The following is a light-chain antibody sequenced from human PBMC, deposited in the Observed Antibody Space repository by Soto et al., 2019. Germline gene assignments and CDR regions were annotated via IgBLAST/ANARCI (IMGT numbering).Light chain of an antibody. Sequence: QLVLTQSPSASASLGASVKLTCTLSSGHSSYAIAWHQQQPEKGPRYLMKLNSDGSHSKGDGIPDRFSGSSSGAERYLTTSSLQSEDEADYYCHGVFGTGTKLTVL. J-gene: IGLJ1*01. CDR1: SGHSSYA. CDR3: HGV. CDR2: LNSDGSH. V-gene: IGLV4-69*01.